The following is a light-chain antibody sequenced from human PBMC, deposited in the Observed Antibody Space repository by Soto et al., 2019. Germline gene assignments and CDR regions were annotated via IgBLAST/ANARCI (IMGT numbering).Light chain of an antibody. CDR3: SSYAGTNIPVV. CDR1: SSDVGGYNF. J-gene: IGLJ2*01. Sequence: QSVLTQPPSASGSPGQSVTISCTGSSSDVGGYNFVSWYQQHPGKAPKLLIYDVIERPSGVPDRFSGSKSGNTASLTVSGLQADDEADYYCSSYAGTNIPVVFGAGTKVTVL. V-gene: IGLV2-8*01. CDR2: DVI.